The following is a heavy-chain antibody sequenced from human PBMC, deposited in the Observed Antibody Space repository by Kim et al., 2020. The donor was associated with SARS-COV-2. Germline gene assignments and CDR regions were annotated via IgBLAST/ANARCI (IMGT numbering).Heavy chain of an antibody. D-gene: IGHD6-13*01. V-gene: IGHV3-33*06. J-gene: IGHJ6*02. CDR1: GFTFSSYA. Sequence: GGSLRLSCAASGFTFSSYAMHWVRQAPGKGLEWVAVIWYDGSNKYYADSVKGRFTIPRDNSKNTLYLQMNSLRAEDTAVYYCAKAGASSAPWLGMDVWGQGTTVTVSS. CDR3: AKAGASSAPWLGMDV. CDR2: IWYDGSNK.